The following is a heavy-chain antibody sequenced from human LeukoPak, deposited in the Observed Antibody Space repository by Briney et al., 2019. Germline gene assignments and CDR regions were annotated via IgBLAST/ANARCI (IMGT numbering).Heavy chain of an antibody. Sequence: GGSLRLSCAASGFTFSSYSMNWVRQAPGKGLEWVSSISSSSSYMYYADSVKGRFTISRDNAKNSVYLQMNSLRVEDTAVYYCARFGMTATLNYWGQGTLVTASS. CDR3: ARFGMTATLNY. CDR2: ISSSSSYM. D-gene: IGHD1-7*01. CDR1: GFTFSSYS. J-gene: IGHJ4*02. V-gene: IGHV3-21*01.